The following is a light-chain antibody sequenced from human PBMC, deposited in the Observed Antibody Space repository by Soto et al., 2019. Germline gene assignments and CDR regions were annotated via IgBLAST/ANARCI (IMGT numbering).Light chain of an antibody. CDR2: DAS. J-gene: IGKJ4*01. CDR1: QSVSSY. CDR3: QQRSSWPLT. Sequence: EIVLTQSPATLSLSPGERATLSCRASQSVSSYFAWYQQKPGQAPRLLIYDASNRATGIPARFSGSGSGTDFTLTIISLEPQDFAVYYCQQRSSWPLTFGGGTKVEIK. V-gene: IGKV3-11*01.